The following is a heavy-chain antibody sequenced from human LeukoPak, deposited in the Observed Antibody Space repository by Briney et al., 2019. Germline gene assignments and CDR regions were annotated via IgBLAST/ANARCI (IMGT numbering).Heavy chain of an antibody. J-gene: IGHJ3*02. V-gene: IGHV4-30-4*01. CDR3: ADLAGETEAFHI. D-gene: IGHD1-26*01. CDR1: GGSISSGDYY. Sequence: SSETLSLTCTVSGGSISSGDYYWSWIRQPPGKGLEWIGYIYYDESTYYNPSLKSRITISVDTSKNQFSLRLRSVTAADTAVYYCADLAGETEAFHIWDQGTMVTVSS. CDR2: IYYDEST.